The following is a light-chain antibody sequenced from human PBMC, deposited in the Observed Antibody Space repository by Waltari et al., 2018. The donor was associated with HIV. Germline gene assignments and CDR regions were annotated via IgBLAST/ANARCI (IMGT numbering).Light chain of an antibody. Sequence: QSALTQPASVSGSPGQSITISCTGTSRDVGGYNFVSWYQQHPGKAPRLVIYEVTNRPSGVSNRFSGSKSGNTASLTISVLQAEDEADYYCYSYTNSHTRVFGTGTKVTAL. J-gene: IGLJ1*01. CDR3: YSYTNSHTRV. CDR2: EVT. CDR1: SRDVGGYNF. V-gene: IGLV2-14*01.